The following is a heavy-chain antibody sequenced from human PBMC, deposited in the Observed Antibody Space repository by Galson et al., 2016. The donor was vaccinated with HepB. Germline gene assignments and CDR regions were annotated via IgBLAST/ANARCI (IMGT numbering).Heavy chain of an antibody. V-gene: IGHV1-18*01. D-gene: IGHD3-3*01. J-gene: IGHJ6*02. CDR3: ARDGLRFLEWLRDGMDV. Sequence: SVKVSCKASGYSFSSYGISWVRQAPGQGLVWLGWISTFNGYTKYAQKLHGRVTMTTDTSTSTAYMELRSLRSDDTAVYYCARDGLRFLEWLRDGMDVWGQGTTVTVSS. CDR2: ISTFNGYT. CDR1: GYSFSSYG.